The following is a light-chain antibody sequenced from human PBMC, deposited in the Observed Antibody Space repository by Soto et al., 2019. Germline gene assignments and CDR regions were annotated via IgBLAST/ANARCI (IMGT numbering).Light chain of an antibody. V-gene: IGKV3-15*01. CDR2: GAS. J-gene: IGKJ1*01. CDR1: QSVKSN. Sequence: ELVRTQSPATRSVSPWERATLSCRASQSVKSNSAWYQKNPGQDPRLLIYGASTRATGIPVRFSGSGSGTEFTLTISRLQSEDFAVYLCQQYHNWPGPFGQGTQLEIK. CDR3: QQYHNWPGP.